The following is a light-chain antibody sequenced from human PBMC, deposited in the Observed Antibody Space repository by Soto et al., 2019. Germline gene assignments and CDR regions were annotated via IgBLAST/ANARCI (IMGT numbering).Light chain of an antibody. CDR1: SSNIGSHV. V-gene: IGLV1-44*01. J-gene: IGLJ3*02. CDR2: NNN. Sequence: QSVLTQPPSASGTPGQKVTIPCSGSSSNIGSHVVYWYQQLAGTAPKLLMYNNNQRPSGVPDRLSGSKSGTSASLVISGLQSEDGADYYCAVWDDSLDGGVFGGGTEPTV. CDR3: AVWDDSLDGGV.